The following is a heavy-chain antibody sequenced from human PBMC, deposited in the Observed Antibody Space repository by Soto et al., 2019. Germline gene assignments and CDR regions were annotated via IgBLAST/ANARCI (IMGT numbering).Heavy chain of an antibody. J-gene: IGHJ4*02. CDR3: ARDSHYCSTTSCHLSDY. V-gene: IGHV4-61*01. Sequence: SETLSLTCTVSGGSVTSDNYYWSWIRQPPGKGLEWIGYIYYSGSPNYNPSLKSRVTISVDTSKNQFSLKLSSVTAADTAVYYCARDSHYCSTTSCHLSDYWGQGTLVTISS. CDR2: IYYSGSP. CDR1: GGSVTSDNYY. D-gene: IGHD2-2*01.